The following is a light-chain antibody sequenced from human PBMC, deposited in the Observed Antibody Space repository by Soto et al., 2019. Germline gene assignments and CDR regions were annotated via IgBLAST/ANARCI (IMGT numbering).Light chain of an antibody. CDR2: QVT. CDR1: SSDVGIYNY. V-gene: IGLV2-14*01. J-gene: IGLJ1*01. Sequence: QSALIQPASVSGSPGQSITISCTGTSSDVGIYNYVSWYQQHPGKAPKLMIYQVTNRPSGVSNRFSGSKSGNTASLTISGLQAEDEADYYCSSYTGSTNYVFGTGTKVTVL. CDR3: SSYTGSTNYV.